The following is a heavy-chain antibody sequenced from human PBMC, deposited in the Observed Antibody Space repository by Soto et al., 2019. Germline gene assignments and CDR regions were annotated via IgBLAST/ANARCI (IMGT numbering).Heavy chain of an antibody. D-gene: IGHD3-10*01. V-gene: IGHV3-23*01. Sequence: GGSLRLSCAASGFTFSSYAMSWVRQAPGKGLEWVSAISGSGGSTYYADSVKGRFTISRDNSKNTLYLQMNSLRAEDTAVYYCAKAGITMVRGVIITRWYFDYWGQGTLVTVSS. CDR3: AKAGITMVRGVIITRWYFDY. CDR1: GFTFSSYA. CDR2: ISGSGGST. J-gene: IGHJ4*02.